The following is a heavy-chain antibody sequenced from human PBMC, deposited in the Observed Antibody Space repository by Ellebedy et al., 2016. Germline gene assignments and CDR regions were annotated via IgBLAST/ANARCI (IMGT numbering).Heavy chain of an antibody. Sequence: LRLSXTVSGGSISSGDDYWSWIRPPPGKGPQWIGYIDYRWSTYYNPSLKSRLTISVGTSKNQFSLKLSSVTAADTAVYYCARDHGPAVPNDAFDIWGQGTMVTVSS. CDR3: ARDHGPAVPNDAFDI. J-gene: IGHJ3*02. D-gene: IGHD6-19*01. CDR1: GGSISSGDDY. V-gene: IGHV4-30-4*01. CDR2: IDYRWST.